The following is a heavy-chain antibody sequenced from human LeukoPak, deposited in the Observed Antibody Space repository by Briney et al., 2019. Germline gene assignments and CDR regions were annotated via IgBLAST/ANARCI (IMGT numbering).Heavy chain of an antibody. Sequence: SETLSLTCTVSGGSNSSCYWSWIRQPPGKGLEWIGYIYYSGSTNYNPSLKSRVTISVDTSKNQFSLKLSSVTAADTAVYYCARQVAARRPGWFDPWGQGTLVTVTS. CDR3: ARQVAARRPGWFDP. D-gene: IGHD6-6*01. J-gene: IGHJ5*02. CDR1: GGSNSSCY. V-gene: IGHV4-59*01. CDR2: IYYSGST.